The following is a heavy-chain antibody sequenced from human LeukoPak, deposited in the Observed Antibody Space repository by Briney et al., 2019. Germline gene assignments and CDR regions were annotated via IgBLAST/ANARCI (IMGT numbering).Heavy chain of an antibody. D-gene: IGHD6-13*01. Sequence: SETLSLTCTVSGGSTSNYFCTWLRQSAGKGLEWIGRIHTSGSTNYNPSLKSRVSMSVDTSKNQFSLKLSSVTAADTAVYYCARLLPGIAAAGTGSDYWGQGTLVTVSS. CDR3: ARLLPGIAAAGTGSDY. V-gene: IGHV4-4*07. CDR1: GGSTSNYF. CDR2: IHTSGST. J-gene: IGHJ4*02.